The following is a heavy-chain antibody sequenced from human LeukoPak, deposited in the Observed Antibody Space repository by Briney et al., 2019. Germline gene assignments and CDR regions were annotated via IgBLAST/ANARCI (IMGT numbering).Heavy chain of an antibody. J-gene: IGHJ6*03. Sequence: PSETLSLTCAVYGGSFSGYYWSWIRQPPGKGLERIGEINHSGSTNYNPSLKSRVTISVDTSKNQFSLKLSSVTAADTAVYYCARGRAIAAGTYYYYYMDVWGKGTTVTVSS. V-gene: IGHV4-34*01. CDR1: GGSFSGYY. CDR3: ARGRAIAAGTYYYYYMDV. CDR2: INHSGST. D-gene: IGHD6-13*01.